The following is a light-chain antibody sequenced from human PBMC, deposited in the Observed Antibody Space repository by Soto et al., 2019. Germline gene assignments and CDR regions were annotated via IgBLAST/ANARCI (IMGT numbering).Light chain of an antibody. V-gene: IGKV1-39*01. Sequence: TPMTQSPSSPSASVGDRVTISFRAGQSIFSSLNWYQQRPGKAPTLLIYAASSLQSGVPSRFRGSGYGTDFALTITSLQPEDFATYYCQQSYNSPPITFGQGTRLEIK. J-gene: IGKJ5*01. CDR1: QSIFSS. CDR2: AAS. CDR3: QQSYNSPPIT.